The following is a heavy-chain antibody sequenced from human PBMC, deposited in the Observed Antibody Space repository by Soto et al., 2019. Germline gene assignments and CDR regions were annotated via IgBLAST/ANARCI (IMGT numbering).Heavy chain of an antibody. D-gene: IGHD3-22*01. CDR1: GYSFTSYW. CDR3: ARPNYYDSHSCYFDY. V-gene: IGHV5-51*01. Sequence: GESLKISCKGSGYSFTSYWIGWVRQMPGKGLEWMGIIYPGDSDAKYSPSSQGQVTISADKSISTAYLQWRSLKASDTAVYYCARPNYYDSHSCYFDYWGQGTLVTVSS. CDR2: IYPGDSDA. J-gene: IGHJ4*02.